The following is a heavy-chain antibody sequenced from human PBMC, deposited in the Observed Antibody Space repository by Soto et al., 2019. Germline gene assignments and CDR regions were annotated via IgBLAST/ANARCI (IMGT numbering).Heavy chain of an antibody. D-gene: IGHD5-12*01. J-gene: IGHJ3*02. CDR3: VRDDSGDPNGFDI. CDR1: GFTFSAYG. CDR2: ITNDAKIR. Sequence: QVQLVESGGGVVQPGRSLRLSCAPSGFTFSAYGMHWVRQAPGKGLEWVAVITNDAKIRYEGDSVKGRFTISRDNSKNMLYLQMDSLRVEDTALDYGVRDDSGDPNGFDIWGQGTMVTVSS. V-gene: IGHV3-33*01.